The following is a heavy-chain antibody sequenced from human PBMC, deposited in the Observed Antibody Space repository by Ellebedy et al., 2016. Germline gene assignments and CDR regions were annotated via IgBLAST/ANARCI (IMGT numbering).Heavy chain of an antibody. CDR1: GYTFTSYY. Sequence: ASVKVSCXASGYTFTSYYMHWVRQAPGQGLEWMGIINPSGDSTSYAQKFQGRVTMTRNTSISTAYMELSSLRSEDTAVYYCARADYGDSNLDYWGQGTLVTVSS. D-gene: IGHD4-17*01. CDR3: ARADYGDSNLDY. J-gene: IGHJ4*02. V-gene: IGHV1-46*01. CDR2: INPSGDST.